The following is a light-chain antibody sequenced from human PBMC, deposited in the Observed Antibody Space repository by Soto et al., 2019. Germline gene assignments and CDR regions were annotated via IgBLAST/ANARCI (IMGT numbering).Light chain of an antibody. CDR1: QDISGW. V-gene: IGKV1-12*01. J-gene: IGKJ4*01. Sequence: DIQMTQSPSSLSASVGDRVTITCRASQDISGWLAWFQQKPGKAPNLLIYAASILQSGAPSRFSGSGSGTEFALTISSLQPEDSATYYCQQLKSYPLTFGGGTKVDI. CDR2: AAS. CDR3: QQLKSYPLT.